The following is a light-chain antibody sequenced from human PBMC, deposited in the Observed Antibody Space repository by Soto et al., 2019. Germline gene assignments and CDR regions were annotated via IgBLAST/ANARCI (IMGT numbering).Light chain of an antibody. J-gene: IGKJ2*01. CDR2: GVS. CDR3: QQRDT. Sequence: EIVMTQSPATLSVSPGERATLSCRASQSVSSNLAWYQQKPGQAPRLLIYGVSTRATGIPARFSGSGSGTEFTLTISSLQSEDFAVYYCQQRDTFGQGTKLEIK. V-gene: IGKV3-15*01. CDR1: QSVSSN.